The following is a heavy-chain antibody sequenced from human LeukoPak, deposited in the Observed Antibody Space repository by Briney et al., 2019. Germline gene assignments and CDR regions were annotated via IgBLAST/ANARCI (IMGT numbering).Heavy chain of an antibody. D-gene: IGHD4-11*01. CDR3: ARGGVYSDYVDY. V-gene: IGHV3-64*01. Sequence: GGSLRLSCAASGFTFSSYAIHWVRQAPRKGLEYVLAISSNGGSTYYANSVKGRFTISRDNSKNTAYLQMGSLRVEDMAVYYCARGGVYSDYVDYWGQGTLVTVSS. J-gene: IGHJ4*02. CDR1: GFTFSSYA. CDR2: ISSNGGST.